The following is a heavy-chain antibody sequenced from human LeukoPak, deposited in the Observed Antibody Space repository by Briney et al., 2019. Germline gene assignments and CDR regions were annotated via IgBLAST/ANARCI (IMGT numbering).Heavy chain of an antibody. CDR2: IYCSGST. D-gene: IGHD3-10*02. V-gene: IGHV4-61*01. CDR1: GGSVSSRSYY. J-gene: IGHJ4*02. CDR3: ARAIVRGVELDY. Sequence: SETLSLTCTVSGGSVSSRSYYWSWIRQPPGKGLEWIGYIYCSGSTNYNPSLKSRVSISVDTTKNQFSLSLTSVTAADTAVYFCARAIVRGVELDYWGQGILLTVSS.